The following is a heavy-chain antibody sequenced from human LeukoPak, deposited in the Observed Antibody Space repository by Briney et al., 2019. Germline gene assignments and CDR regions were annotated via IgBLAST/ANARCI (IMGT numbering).Heavy chain of an antibody. D-gene: IGHD3-3*01. V-gene: IGHV1-69*01. J-gene: IGHJ6*03. Sequence: GSSVKVSFKASGGTFSSYAISWVRQAPGQGLEWMGGIIPIFGTANYAQKFQGRVTITADESTSTAYMELSSLRSEDTAVYYCARPNYDFWSGYPGLMDVWGKGTTVAVSS. CDR1: GGTFSSYA. CDR2: IIPIFGTA. CDR3: ARPNYDFWSGYPGLMDV.